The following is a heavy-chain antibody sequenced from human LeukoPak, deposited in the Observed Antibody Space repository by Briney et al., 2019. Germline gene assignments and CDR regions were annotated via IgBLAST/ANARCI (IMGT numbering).Heavy chain of an antibody. CDR1: GGFISSSSSH. CDR3: AKGDPFRAGWFDP. V-gene: IGHV4-39*07. Sequence: SETLSLTCFVSGGFISSSSSHWSWIRQPPGKGLEWIGSIYYSGTTYYNPSLQSRVTMSVDTSKNQFSLKLSSVTAADTAVYYCAKGDPFRAGWFDPWGQGILVTVSS. J-gene: IGHJ5*02. CDR2: IYYSGTT. D-gene: IGHD6-13*01.